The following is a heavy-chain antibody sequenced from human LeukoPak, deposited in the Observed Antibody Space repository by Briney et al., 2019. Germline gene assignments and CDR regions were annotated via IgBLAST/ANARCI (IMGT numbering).Heavy chain of an antibody. V-gene: IGHV4-39*01. D-gene: IGHD6-13*01. Sequence: PSETLSLTCTVSGASFSSSTYYWGWIRQPPGKGLEWIGSIYYSGSTYYNPSLKSRVTLSVDTSKKQFSLKLSSVIAADTAVCSCARHAGGISATGTRPFYWWGQGSLVTASS. J-gene: IGHJ4*02. CDR2: IYYSGST. CDR3: ARHAGGISATGTRPFYW. CDR1: GASFSSSTYY.